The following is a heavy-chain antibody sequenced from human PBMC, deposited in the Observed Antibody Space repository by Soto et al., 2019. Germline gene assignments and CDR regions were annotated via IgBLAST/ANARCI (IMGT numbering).Heavy chain of an antibody. CDR2: IIPIFGTA. J-gene: IGHJ3*02. Sequence: QVQLVQSGAEVKKPVSSVKVSCKASGGTFSSYAISWVRQAPGQGLEWMGGIIPIFGTANYAQKFQGRVTITADESTSTAYMELSSLRSEDTAVYYCARELRYSSGWYIAFDIWGQVTMVTVSS. V-gene: IGHV1-69*01. CDR3: ARELRYSSGWYIAFDI. CDR1: GGTFSSYA. D-gene: IGHD6-19*01.